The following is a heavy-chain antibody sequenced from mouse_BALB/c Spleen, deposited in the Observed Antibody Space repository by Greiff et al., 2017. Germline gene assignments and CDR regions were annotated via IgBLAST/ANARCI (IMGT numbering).Heavy chain of an antibody. J-gene: IGHJ4*01. V-gene: IGHV1S81*02. D-gene: IGHD1-1*01. CDR2: INPSNGRT. CDR3: AREAYYYGSSYYAMDY. Sequence: QVQLQQPGAELVKPGASVKLSCKASGYTFTSYWMHWVKQRPGQGLEWIGEINPSNGRTNYNEKFKSKATLTVDKSSSTAYMQLSSLTSEDSAVYYCAREAYYYGSSYYAMDYWGQGTSVTVSS. CDR1: GYTFTSYW.